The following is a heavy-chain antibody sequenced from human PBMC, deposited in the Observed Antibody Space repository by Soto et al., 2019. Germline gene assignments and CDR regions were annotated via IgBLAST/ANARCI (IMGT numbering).Heavy chain of an antibody. D-gene: IGHD3-3*01. Sequence: QVQLVESGGGVVQPGRSLRLSCEASGFNFSNFCMHWVRQAPGKGLEWVAVISYDGSNKYYADSVKGRFTISRDTSKRTLYMEMNSLRTEDTAVYYCAKGAGWGDDFWNAYYRFYYYMDVWGKGTTVTVSS. CDR3: AKGAGWGDDFWNAYYRFYYYMDV. CDR2: ISYDGSNK. CDR1: GFNFSNFC. J-gene: IGHJ6*03. V-gene: IGHV3-30*18.